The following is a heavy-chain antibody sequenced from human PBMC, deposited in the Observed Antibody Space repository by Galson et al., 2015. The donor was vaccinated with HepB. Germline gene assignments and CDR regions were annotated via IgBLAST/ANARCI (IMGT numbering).Heavy chain of an antibody. CDR1: GASISSSLYY. CDR2: IYYTGNT. J-gene: IGHJ4*02. CDR3: ARAAGDSSTYANDY. Sequence: SETLSLTCTVSGASISSSLYYWVWVRQPPEKGLEWIGSIYYTGNTYYKSSLKSRVTISPDMSKNQFSLKVNSVTAADTTVYYCARAAGDSSTYANDYWGQGALVTVSS. D-gene: IGHD5-18*01. V-gene: IGHV4-39*07.